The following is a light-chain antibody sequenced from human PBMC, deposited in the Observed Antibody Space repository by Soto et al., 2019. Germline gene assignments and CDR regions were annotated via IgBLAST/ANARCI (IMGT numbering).Light chain of an antibody. J-gene: IGKJ5*01. CDR1: QTVRNNY. CDR3: QQRSNWPPIT. V-gene: IGKV3D-20*02. Sequence: VLTQSPGTLSLSPGERATLSCRASQTVRNNYLAWYQQKPGQAPRLLIYDASSRATGIPDRFSGSGSGTDFTLTISSLEPEDFAAYYCQQRSNWPPITFGQGTRLEIK. CDR2: DAS.